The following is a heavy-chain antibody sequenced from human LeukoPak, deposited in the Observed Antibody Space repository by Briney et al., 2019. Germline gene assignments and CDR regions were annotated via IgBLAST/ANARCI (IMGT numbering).Heavy chain of an antibody. V-gene: IGHV4-59*01. CDR1: GGSISTYY. Sequence: SETLSLTCTVSGGSISTYYWSWIRQPPGQGLEWIGCIYNTGSTNPNPSLKSRVTISVDTSKTQFSLNLRSVTAADTAIYYCARDSGVLGGAFDIWGQGTMVTVSS. CDR2: IYNTGST. CDR3: ARDSGVLGGAFDI. J-gene: IGHJ3*02. D-gene: IGHD3-10*01.